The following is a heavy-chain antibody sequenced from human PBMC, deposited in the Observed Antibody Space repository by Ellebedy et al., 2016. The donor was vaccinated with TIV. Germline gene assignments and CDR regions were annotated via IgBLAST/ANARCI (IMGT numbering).Heavy chain of an antibody. J-gene: IGHJ5*02. D-gene: IGHD3-16*01. CDR3: ARDPQWGRADL. V-gene: IGHV1-2*02. CDR1: GYPFSDYY. Sequence: AASVKVSCKASGYPFSDYYIHWVRQAPGQGLEWMGWINPITGGTNYEQKFRGRVTMTRDTSITKAYMEVSSLTSDDTAVYFCARDPQWGRADLWGQGTLVTVSS. CDR2: INPITGGT.